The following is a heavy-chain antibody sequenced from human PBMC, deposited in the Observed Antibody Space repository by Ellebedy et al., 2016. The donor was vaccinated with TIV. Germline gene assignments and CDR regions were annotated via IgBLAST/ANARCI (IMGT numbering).Heavy chain of an antibody. V-gene: IGHV4-4*02. D-gene: IGHD2-2*01. J-gene: IGHJ6*02. CDR1: GDSISSNNW. CDR2: IYHSGST. Sequence: MPSETLSLTCAVSGDSISSNNWWSWVRQPPGKGMEWIGEIYHSGSTNYNPSLKSRVTISVDKSRNHFYLNLSSVTAADTAVYYCARYEYCSRSNCFGRAGFDVWGQGTTVTVSS. CDR3: ARYEYCSRSNCFGRAGFDV.